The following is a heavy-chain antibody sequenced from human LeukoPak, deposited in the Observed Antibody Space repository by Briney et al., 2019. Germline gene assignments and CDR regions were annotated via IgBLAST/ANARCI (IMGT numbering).Heavy chain of an antibody. CDR3: ARKGENTYYYDSSGYYEFDY. D-gene: IGHD3-22*01. CDR2: IIPIFGTA. Sequence: SSVTVSCKASGGTFSSYAISWVRQAPGQGLEWMGGIIPIFGTANYAQKFQGRVTITADESTSTAYMELSSLRSEDTAVYYCARKGENTYYYDSSGYYEFDYWGQGTLVTVSS. V-gene: IGHV1-69*01. J-gene: IGHJ4*02. CDR1: GGTFSSYA.